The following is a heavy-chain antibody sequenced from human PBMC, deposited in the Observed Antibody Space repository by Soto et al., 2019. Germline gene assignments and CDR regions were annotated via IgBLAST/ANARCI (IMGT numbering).Heavy chain of an antibody. CDR2: IIPIFGTA. V-gene: IGHV1-69*12. D-gene: IGHD2-15*01. J-gene: IGHJ4*02. Sequence: QVQLVQSGAEVKKPGSSVKVSCKASGGTFSSYAISWVRQAPGQGLEWMGGIIPIFGTANYAQKFQGRVTITADEXISAAXXELSSMRAEDTAVYYCARDGWSCRGGSCYSGVVDYWGQGTLVTVSS. CDR1: GGTFSSYA. CDR3: ARDGWSCRGGSCYSGVVDY.